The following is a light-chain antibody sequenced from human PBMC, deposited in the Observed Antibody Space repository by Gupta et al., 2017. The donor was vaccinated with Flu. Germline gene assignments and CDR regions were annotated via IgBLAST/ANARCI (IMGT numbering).Light chain of an antibody. CDR2: GAS. J-gene: IGKJ1*01. CDR3: QQENNGLWT. V-gene: IGKV3-15*01. Sequence: EIVMTQSPATLSVSPGERATLSCRASQSVSSNLAWYQQKPGQAPRLLIYGASTRATGIPARFSGSGSGTEFTRTISSLQSEDFAVYYCQQENNGLWTLGQGTKVEIK. CDR1: QSVSSN.